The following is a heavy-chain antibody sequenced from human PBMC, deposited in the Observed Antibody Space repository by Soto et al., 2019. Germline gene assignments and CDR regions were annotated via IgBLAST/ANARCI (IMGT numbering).Heavy chain of an antibody. J-gene: IGHJ4*02. D-gene: IGHD2-8*02. CDR1: GYTFIDYY. CDR3: ARGDYGTGGYPFPYFDY. V-gene: IGHV1-2*02. Sequence: ASVKVSCKASGYTFIDYYIHWVRQAPGQGLEWMGWINPDSGATNYAQNFQGRVTLTSDTSISTATMDLTSLTSDDTAVYYCARGDYGTGGYPFPYFDYWGQGTLVTVSS. CDR2: INPDSGAT.